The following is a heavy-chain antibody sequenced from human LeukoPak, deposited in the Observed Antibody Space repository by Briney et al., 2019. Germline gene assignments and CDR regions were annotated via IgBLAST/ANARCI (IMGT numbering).Heavy chain of an antibody. CDR1: GFTFSNAW. CDR3: TTDRITGTTVGVNYYYYIDV. Sequence: GGSLRLSCAASGFTFSNAWMSWVRQAPGKGLEWVGRIKSKTDGGTTDYAAPVKGRFTISRDDSKNTLYLQMNSLKTEDTAVYYCTTDRITGTTVGVNYYYYIDVWGKGTTVTVSS. J-gene: IGHJ6*03. V-gene: IGHV3-15*01. CDR2: IKSKTDGGTT. D-gene: IGHD1-7*01.